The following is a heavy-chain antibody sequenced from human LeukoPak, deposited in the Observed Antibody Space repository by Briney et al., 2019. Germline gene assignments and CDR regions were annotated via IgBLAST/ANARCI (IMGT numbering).Heavy chain of an antibody. V-gene: IGHV3-23*01. CDR1: GFTFSSYA. J-gene: IGHJ4*02. D-gene: IGHD3-3*01. CDR2: ISGSGGST. CDR3: AKDSSRYYDFWSGYYPYFDY. Sequence: SGGSLRLSCAASGFTFSSYAMSWVRQAPGKGLEWVSAISGSGGSTYYADSVKGRFTISRDSSKNTLYLQMNSLRAEDTAVYYCAKDSSRYYDFWSGYYPYFDYWGQGTLVTVSS.